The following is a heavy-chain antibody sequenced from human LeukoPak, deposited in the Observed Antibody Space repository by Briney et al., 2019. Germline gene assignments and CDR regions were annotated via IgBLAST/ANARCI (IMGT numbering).Heavy chain of an antibody. CDR3: ARGSSQTPDTFDY. CDR1: GGSISSGSYY. Sequence: PSETLSLTCTVSGGSISSGSYYWSWIRQPPGKGLEWIGEINHSGTTNYNSSLKSRVTVSVDTSKNQFSLKLSSVTAADTAVYYCARGSSQTPDTFDYWGQGTLVTVSS. V-gene: IGHV4-39*07. D-gene: IGHD2-2*01. J-gene: IGHJ4*02. CDR2: INHSGTT.